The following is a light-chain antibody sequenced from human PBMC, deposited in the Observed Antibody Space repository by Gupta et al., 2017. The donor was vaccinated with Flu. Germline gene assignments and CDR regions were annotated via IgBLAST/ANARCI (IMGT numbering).Light chain of an antibody. CDR1: TSNVVGYYF. V-gene: IGLV2-11*01. CDR3: CSSAGNYNYLV. Sequence: VAISCTGTTSNVVGYYFDSWYQQHPAKAPKVIMLDVSKRPSGVPDRFSGCKSGNTASLITSWLQAEEEADDYCCSSAGNYNYLVFGEGTKLTVL. J-gene: IGLJ3*02. CDR2: DVS.